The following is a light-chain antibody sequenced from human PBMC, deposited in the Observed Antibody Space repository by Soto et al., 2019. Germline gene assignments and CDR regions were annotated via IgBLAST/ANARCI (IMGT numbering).Light chain of an antibody. CDR3: SSYGGNKKYVL. Sequence: QSVLTQPASVSGSPGQSITISCTGTSSDIGGYKYVSWYQQHPGKAPKLLIYEVSIRPSGLSSRFSGSKSGNTASLTISGLQAEDEADYYCSSYGGNKKYVLFGGGTQLTVL. CDR1: SSDIGGYKY. CDR2: EVS. V-gene: IGLV2-14*01. J-gene: IGLJ7*01.